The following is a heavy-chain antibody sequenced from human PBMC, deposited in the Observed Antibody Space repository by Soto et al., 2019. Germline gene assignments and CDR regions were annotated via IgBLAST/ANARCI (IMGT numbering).Heavy chain of an antibody. D-gene: IGHD3-22*01. Sequence: VGSLRLSCAASGFTFDDYTMHWVRQAPGKGLEWVSLISWDGGSTYYADSVKGRFTISRDNSKNSLYLQMNSLRTEDTALYYCAKDNYDSSGYYRFDYWGQGTLVTVSS. CDR1: GFTFDDYT. V-gene: IGHV3-43*01. CDR2: ISWDGGST. J-gene: IGHJ4*02. CDR3: AKDNYDSSGYYRFDY.